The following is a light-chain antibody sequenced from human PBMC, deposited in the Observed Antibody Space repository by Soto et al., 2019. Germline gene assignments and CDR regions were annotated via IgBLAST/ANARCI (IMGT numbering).Light chain of an antibody. CDR3: GTWDSSLSACV. CDR2: DNN. Sequence: QSVLTQPPSVSAAPGQKVTISCSGSSSNIGNNYVSWYQQLPGTAPKLLIYDNNKRPSGIPDRFSGSKSGTSATLGITGLQTGDEADYYCGTWDSSLSACVFGTGTKVT. V-gene: IGLV1-51*01. CDR1: SSNIGNNY. J-gene: IGLJ1*01.